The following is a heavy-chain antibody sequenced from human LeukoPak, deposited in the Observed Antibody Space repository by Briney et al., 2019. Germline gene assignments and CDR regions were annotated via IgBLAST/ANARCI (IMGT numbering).Heavy chain of an antibody. V-gene: IGHV4-34*01. CDR2: INHSGST. Sequence: PSETLSLTCAVYGGSFSGYYWSWIRQPPGKGLEWIGEINHSGSTNYNPSLKSRVTISVDTSKNQFSLKLSSVTAADTAVYYCARAPYYYGSGSYPLYYYYYYGMDVWGQGTTVTVSS. CDR1: GGSFSGYY. J-gene: IGHJ6*02. CDR3: ARAPYYYGSGSYPLYYYYYYGMDV. D-gene: IGHD3-10*01.